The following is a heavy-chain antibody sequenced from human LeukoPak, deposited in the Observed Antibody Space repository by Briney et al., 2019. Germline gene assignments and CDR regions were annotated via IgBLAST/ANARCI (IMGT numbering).Heavy chain of an antibody. D-gene: IGHD2-15*01. CDR2: IFPSGST. CDR1: GGSISSYY. J-gene: IGHJ5*02. CDR3: ARDLYCSGDTCYETENWFDP. V-gene: IGHV4-4*07. Sequence: SSETLSLTCTVSGGSISSYYWSWIRQPAGKGPEWIGRIFPSGSTNYNPSLKSPFTMSVDTPKNQFSLKLSSVTAADTAVYYCARDLYCSGDTCYETENWFDPWGQGTLVTVSS.